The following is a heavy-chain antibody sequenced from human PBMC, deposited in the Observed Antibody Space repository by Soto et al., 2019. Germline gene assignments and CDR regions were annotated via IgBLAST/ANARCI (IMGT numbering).Heavy chain of an antibody. CDR3: ARWVVVAATQIHYYYYGMDV. J-gene: IGHJ6*02. CDR1: GYTFTSYG. CDR2: ISAYNGNT. V-gene: IGHV1-18*04. Sequence: QVQLVQSGAEVKKPWASVKVSCKASGYTFTSYGISWVRQAPGQGLEWMGWISAYNGNTNYAQKLQGRVTMTTDTSTSTAYMELRSLRSDDTAVYYCARWVVVAATQIHYYYYGMDVWGQGTTVTVSS. D-gene: IGHD2-15*01.